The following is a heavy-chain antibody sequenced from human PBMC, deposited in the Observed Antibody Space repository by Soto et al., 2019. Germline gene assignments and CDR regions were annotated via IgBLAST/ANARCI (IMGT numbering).Heavy chain of an antibody. Sequence: SETLSLTCTVSGGSISSYYWSWIRQPPGKGLEWIGYIYYSGSTNYNPSLKSRVTISVDTSKNQFSLKLSSVTAADTAVYYCARDGIVLVPAAMPEAYYYGMDVWGQGTTVTVSS. D-gene: IGHD2-2*01. CDR1: GGSISSYY. J-gene: IGHJ6*02. V-gene: IGHV4-59*12. CDR2: IYYSGST. CDR3: ARDGIVLVPAAMPEAYYYGMDV.